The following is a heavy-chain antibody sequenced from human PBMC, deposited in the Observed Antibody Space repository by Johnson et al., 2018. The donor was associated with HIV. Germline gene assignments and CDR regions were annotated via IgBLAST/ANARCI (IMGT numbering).Heavy chain of an antibody. D-gene: IGHD1-26*01. V-gene: IGHV3-11*01. CDR2: ISGSSSTI. J-gene: IGHJ3*02. CDR1: GFPFSDYY. CDR3: ATFGGTSLHASEI. Sequence: QMLLVESGGGLVKPGGSLRLSCAASGFPFSDYYMNWIRQAPGKGLEWISYISGSSSTIYYADSVKGRFTISRDNAKNSLYLQMNSLSAEDTAGYYCATFGGTSLHASEIWRQGTMVTVTS.